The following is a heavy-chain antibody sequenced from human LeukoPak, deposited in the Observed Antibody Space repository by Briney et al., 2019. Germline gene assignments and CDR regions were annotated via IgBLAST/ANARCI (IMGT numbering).Heavy chain of an antibody. CDR2: IWYDGSNK. Sequence: PGRSLRLSCAASGFTFSSYGMHWVRQAPGKGLEWVAVIWYDGSNKYYADSVKGRFTISRDNSKNTLYLQMNSLRAEDTGTYYCAKTHYDLLDVWGQGTTVTVSS. CDR3: AKTHYDLLDV. CDR1: GFTFSSYG. J-gene: IGHJ6*02. V-gene: IGHV3-33*06. D-gene: IGHD5-12*01.